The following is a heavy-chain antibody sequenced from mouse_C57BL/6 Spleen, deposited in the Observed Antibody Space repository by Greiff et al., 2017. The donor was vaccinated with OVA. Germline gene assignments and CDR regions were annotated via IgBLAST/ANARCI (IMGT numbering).Heavy chain of an antibody. CDR2: ISYDGSN. Sequence: DVKLVESGPGLVKPSQSLSLTCSVTGYSITSGYYWNWIRQFPGNKLEWMGYISYDGSNNYNPSLKNRISITRDTSKNQFFLKLNSVTTEDTATYYCARHYGSSYGYFDVWGTGTTVTVSS. D-gene: IGHD1-1*01. CDR1: GYSITSGYY. J-gene: IGHJ1*03. CDR3: ARHYGSSYGYFDV. V-gene: IGHV3-6*01.